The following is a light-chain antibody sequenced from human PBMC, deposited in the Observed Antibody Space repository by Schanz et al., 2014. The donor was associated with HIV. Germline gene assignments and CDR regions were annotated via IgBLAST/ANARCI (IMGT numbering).Light chain of an antibody. CDR1: QSVSSNF. J-gene: IGKJ1*01. CDR2: GAS. V-gene: IGKV3-20*01. CDR3: QQYGSSPT. Sequence: EIVLTQSPGTLSLSLGERATLSCRASQSVSSNFLAWYQQKPNQAPRLLIFGASNRATGIPDRFSGSGSGTDFTLTISRLEPEDFAVYYCQQYGSSPTFGQGTRVEIK.